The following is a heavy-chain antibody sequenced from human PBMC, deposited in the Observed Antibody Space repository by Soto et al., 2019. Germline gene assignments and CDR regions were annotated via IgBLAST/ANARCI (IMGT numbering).Heavy chain of an antibody. CDR1: GFTFDDYA. J-gene: IGHJ4*02. Sequence: GGSLRLSCAASGFTFDDYAMHWVRQTPGKGPEWVSGISWNSINIDYADSVKGRFTISRDNAKNFLYLQMNSLRAEDTALYYCEAARSYCLDYWGQGTLVTVSS. V-gene: IGHV3-9*01. CDR3: EAARSYCLDY. CDR2: ISWNSINI. D-gene: IGHD3-10*01.